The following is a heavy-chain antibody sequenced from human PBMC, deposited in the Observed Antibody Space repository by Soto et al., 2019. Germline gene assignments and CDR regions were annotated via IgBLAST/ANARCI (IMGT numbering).Heavy chain of an antibody. CDR3: AGDSRSVWYYY. V-gene: IGHV4-59*01. CDR1: GASISSYY. Sequence: PSETLSLTCTVSGASISSYYWSWFRQPPGKGLEWIGYIQYSGNTDYKPSLKSRVTISVDTSKNLFSLRLSSVTAADAAVYYCAGDSRSVWYYYWGQGTLVTVSS. CDR2: IQYSGNT. J-gene: IGHJ4*02. D-gene: IGHD6-19*01.